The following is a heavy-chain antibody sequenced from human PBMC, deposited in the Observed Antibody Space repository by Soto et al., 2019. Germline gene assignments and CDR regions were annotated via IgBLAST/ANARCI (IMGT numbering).Heavy chain of an antibody. CDR3: AKGAVTTSLYYFDY. V-gene: IGHV3-30*18. D-gene: IGHD4-17*01. CDR2: ISSDGSEK. Sequence: GGSLRLSCAASGFTCSTYGVHWVRQAPGKGLEWVAVISSDGSEKYYAGSVKGRVSISRDNSKSTLYLQMDSLRAEDTAVYYCAKGAVTTSLYYFDYWGQGTLVTVSS. CDR1: GFTCSTYG. J-gene: IGHJ4*02.